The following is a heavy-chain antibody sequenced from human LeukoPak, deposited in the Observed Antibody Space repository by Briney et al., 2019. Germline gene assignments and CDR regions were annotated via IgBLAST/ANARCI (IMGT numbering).Heavy chain of an antibody. V-gene: IGHV4-39*01. CDR1: GGSISSSSYY. J-gene: IGHJ5*02. CDR2: IYYSGST. CDR3: ARGPFIVVVPAAKVWFDP. Sequence: SETLSLTCTVSGGSISSSSYYWGWIRQPPGKGLEWIGSIYYSGSTYYNPSLKSRVTISVDTSKNQSSLKLSSVTAADTAVYYCARGPFIVVVPAAKVWFDPWGQGTLVTVSS. D-gene: IGHD2-2*01.